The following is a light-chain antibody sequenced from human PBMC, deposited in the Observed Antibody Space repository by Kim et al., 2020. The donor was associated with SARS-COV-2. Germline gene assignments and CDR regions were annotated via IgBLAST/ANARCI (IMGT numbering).Light chain of an antibody. J-gene: IGKJ1*01. CDR2: AAS. V-gene: IGKV1-12*02. Sequence: DIQMTQSPSSVSAAVGDRVTITCRARQDISTWLAWYQQKPGKAPKLLISAASTLQSGVPSRFSGSGSGTEFTLTIRGIQPEDFATYYCQKSNSFPWTFGQGTKVEI. CDR3: QKSNSFPWT. CDR1: QDISTW.